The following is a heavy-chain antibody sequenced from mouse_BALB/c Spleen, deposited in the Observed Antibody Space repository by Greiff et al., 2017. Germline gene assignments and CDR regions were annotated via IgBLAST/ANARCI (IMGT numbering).Heavy chain of an antibody. CDR3: ARSLYRYDVGYAMDY. J-gene: IGHJ4*01. Sequence: EVQLQQSGPELVKPGASVKMSCKASGYTFTSYVMHWVKQKPGQGLEWIGYINPYNDGTKYNEKFKGKATLTSDKSSSTAYMELSSLTSEDSAVYYCARSLYRYDVGYAMDYWGQGTSVTVSS. D-gene: IGHD2-14*01. CDR1: GYTFTSYV. CDR2: INPYNDGT. V-gene: IGHV1-14*01.